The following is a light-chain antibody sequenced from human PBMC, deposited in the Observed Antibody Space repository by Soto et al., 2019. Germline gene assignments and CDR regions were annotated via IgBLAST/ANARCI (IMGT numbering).Light chain of an antibody. Sequence: QSVLTQPASVSGSPGQSITISCTGTSSDVGGYNYVSWYQQLPGKVPKLMIYDVTKRPSGVPDRFSGSKSGNTASLTISGLQSEDEADYYCCSHAGSYTYVFGTGTKVTVL. CDR2: DVT. CDR3: CSHAGSYTYV. J-gene: IGLJ1*01. CDR1: SSDVGGYNY. V-gene: IGLV2-11*01.